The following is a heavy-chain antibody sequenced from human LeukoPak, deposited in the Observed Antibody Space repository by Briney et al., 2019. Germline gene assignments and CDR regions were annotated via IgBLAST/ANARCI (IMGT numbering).Heavy chain of an antibody. J-gene: IGHJ4*02. CDR3: ARDPHGANSY. D-gene: IGHD4/OR15-4a*01. V-gene: IGHV3-74*01. CDR1: GFTLSNLW. CDR2: INTDGSST. Sequence: GGSLRLSCAASGFTLSNLWMHWVRQAPGKGLVWVSHINTDGSSTSYADSVKGRFTISRDNPKNTLFLQMNSLRAEDTAVYYCARDPHGANSYWGQGTLLTVSS.